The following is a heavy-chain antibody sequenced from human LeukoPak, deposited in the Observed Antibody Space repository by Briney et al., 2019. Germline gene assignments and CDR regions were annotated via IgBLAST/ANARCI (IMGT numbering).Heavy chain of an antibody. D-gene: IGHD2-2*01. Sequence: GGSPRLSCGASGFPFTNSWMRWGRPAPGEGVGWVGRIRRKTDGGTADYAAPVMGRFTISRDDSNNTLYLQMNSLKTEDTAVYYCISGFCSSASCYAWGRGTLVIVSS. J-gene: IGHJ4*02. V-gene: IGHV3-15*01. CDR3: ISGFCSSASCYA. CDR2: IRRKTDGGTA. CDR1: GFPFTNSW.